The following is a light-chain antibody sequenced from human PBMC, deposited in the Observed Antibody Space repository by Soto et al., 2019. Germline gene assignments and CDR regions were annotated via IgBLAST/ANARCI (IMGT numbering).Light chain of an antibody. Sequence: DIQMTQSPSSLSASVGDRVTITCRASQSISSYLNWYQQKPGKAPKLLIYAGSSLQSGVPSRFSGRGSGADFTLTISSLQPEDFATYYCQQSYTIPDTFGPGTKVDIK. J-gene: IGKJ3*01. CDR2: AGS. CDR3: QQSYTIPDT. V-gene: IGKV1-39*01. CDR1: QSISSY.